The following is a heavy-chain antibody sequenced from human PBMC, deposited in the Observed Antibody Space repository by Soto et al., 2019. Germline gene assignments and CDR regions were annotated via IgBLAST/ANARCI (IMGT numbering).Heavy chain of an antibody. CDR1: GYIFTNYN. CDR3: ARGYCDSCAYSYFDY. Sequence: SVKVSCKASGYIFTNYNMHWVRQAAGQGLEWMGTINPSGGSRSYAQKFQGRVTMTRDTSTRTVFMELSSLRSEDTAVYYCARGYCDSCAYSYFDYWGQGTLVTVSS. D-gene: IGHD3-22*01. V-gene: IGHV1-46*01. J-gene: IGHJ4*02. CDR2: INPSGGSR.